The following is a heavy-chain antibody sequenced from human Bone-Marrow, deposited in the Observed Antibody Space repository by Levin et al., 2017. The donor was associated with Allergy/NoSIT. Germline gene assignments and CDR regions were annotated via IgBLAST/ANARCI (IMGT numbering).Heavy chain of an antibody. CDR1: GFTFRTNA. V-gene: IGHV3-23*01. CDR3: AKPYCSEVTCHLTRSPSYYASGP. CDR2: IGAGGVTT. J-gene: IGHJ6*02. D-gene: IGHD1-26*01. Sequence: SCAASGFTFRTNAMSWVRQAPGKGLEWVSVIGAGGVTTNYADSVKGRFTISRDNSTDILYLQMTSLRVDDTAVYYCAKPYCSEVTCHLTRSPSYYASGPRGQGLTV.